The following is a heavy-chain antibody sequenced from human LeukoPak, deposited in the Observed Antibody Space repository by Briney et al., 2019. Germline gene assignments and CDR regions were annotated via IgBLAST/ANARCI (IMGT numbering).Heavy chain of an antibody. J-gene: IGHJ6*02. D-gene: IGHD3-10*01. Sequence: ASVKVSCKVSGYTLTELSMHWVRQAPGKGLEWMGGFDPEDGETIYAQKFQGRVTMTEDTSTDTAYMELSSLRSEDTAVYYCATVGIFRDDSTMDVWGQGTTVTVSS. V-gene: IGHV1-24*01. CDR2: FDPEDGET. CDR3: ATVGIFRDDSTMDV. CDR1: GYTLTELS.